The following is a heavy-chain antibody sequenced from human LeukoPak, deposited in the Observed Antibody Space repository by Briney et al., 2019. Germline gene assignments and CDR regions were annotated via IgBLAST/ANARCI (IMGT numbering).Heavy chain of an antibody. CDR3: ARERRRGYSYGRYYYYGMDV. D-gene: IGHD5-18*01. CDR2: MNPNSGNT. CDR1: GYTFTSYD. Sequence: WASVKVSCKASGYTFTSYDINWVRQATGQGLEWMGWMNPNSGNTGYAQKFQGRVTMTRNTSISTAYMELSSLRSEDTAVDYCARERRRGYSYGRYYYYGMDVWGQGTTVTVSS. V-gene: IGHV1-8*01. J-gene: IGHJ6*02.